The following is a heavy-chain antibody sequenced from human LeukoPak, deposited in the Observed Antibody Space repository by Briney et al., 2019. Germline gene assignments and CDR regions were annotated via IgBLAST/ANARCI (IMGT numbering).Heavy chain of an antibody. J-gene: IGHJ4*02. Sequence: PGGSLRLSCAASGFTFSSYAMSWVRQAPGKGLEWVSAISGSGGSTYYADSVKGRFTISRDNSKNTLYLQTNSLRAEDTAVYYCAKVPDIVVVQSHRGLNYFDYWGQGTLVTVSS. V-gene: IGHV3-23*01. CDR1: GFTFSSYA. CDR3: AKVPDIVVVQSHRGLNYFDY. CDR2: ISGSGGST. D-gene: IGHD2-2*01.